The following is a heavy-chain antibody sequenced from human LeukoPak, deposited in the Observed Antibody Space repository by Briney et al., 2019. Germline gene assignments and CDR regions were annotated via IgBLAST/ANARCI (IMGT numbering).Heavy chain of an antibody. CDR3: ATSTAAAGTD. V-gene: IGHV3-74*01. Sequence: GGSLRLSCAASGFTFGSYWMQWVRQTPEKGLVWVAHINNDGSNTIYADSVKGRFTTSRDNAQNSLYLQMNSLRAEDTAIYYCATSTAAAGTDWGQGTLVTVSS. J-gene: IGHJ4*02. CDR2: INNDGSNT. D-gene: IGHD6-13*01. CDR1: GFTFGSYW.